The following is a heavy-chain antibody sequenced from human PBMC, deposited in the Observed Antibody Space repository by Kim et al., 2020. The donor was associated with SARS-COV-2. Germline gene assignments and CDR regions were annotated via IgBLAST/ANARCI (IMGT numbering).Heavy chain of an antibody. CDR2: IYYSGST. J-gene: IGHJ4*02. CDR3: ARVEELLYPPGVPDY. Sequence: SETLSLTCTVSGGSISSGGYYWSWIRQHPGKGLEWIGYIYYSGSTYYNPSLKSRVTISVDPSKNQFSLKRSSVTASDTAVYYCARVEELLYPPGVPDYWGQGTL. CDR1: GGSISSGGYY. D-gene: IGHD3-10*01. V-gene: IGHV4-31*03.